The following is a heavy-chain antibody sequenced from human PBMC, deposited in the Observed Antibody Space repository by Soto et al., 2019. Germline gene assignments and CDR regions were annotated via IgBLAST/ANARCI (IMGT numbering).Heavy chain of an antibody. CDR2: ISAYNGNT. J-gene: IGHJ4*02. Sequence: ASVKVSCQASGYTFTSYGISWVRQAPGQGLEWMGWISAYNGNTNYAQKLQGRVTMTTDTSTSTAYMELRSLRSDDTAVYYCARDMLTYMVRGAVETNFDYWGQGTLVTVSS. CDR1: GYTFTSYG. V-gene: IGHV1-18*01. CDR3: ARDMLTYMVRGAVETNFDY. D-gene: IGHD3-10*01.